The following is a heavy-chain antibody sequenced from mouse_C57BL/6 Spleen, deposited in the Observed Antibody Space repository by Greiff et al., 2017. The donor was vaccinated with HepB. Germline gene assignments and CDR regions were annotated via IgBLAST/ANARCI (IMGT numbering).Heavy chain of an antibody. D-gene: IGHD2-4*01. Sequence: QVQLQQSGPGLVQPSQSLSITCTVSGFSLTSYGVHWVRQSPGKGLEWLGVIWSGGSTDFNAAFISRLSISKANSKSQVFFKMNSLQADDTAIYYCASYDYDWFAYWGQGTLVTVSA. CDR3: ASYDYDWFAY. CDR2: IWSGGST. J-gene: IGHJ3*01. CDR1: GFSLTSYG. V-gene: IGHV2-2*01.